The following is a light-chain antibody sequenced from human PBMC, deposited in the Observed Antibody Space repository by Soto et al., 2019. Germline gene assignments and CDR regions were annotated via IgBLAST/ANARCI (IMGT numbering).Light chain of an antibody. Sequence: QSALTQPASVSGSPGQSITISCTGTSSDVGGYNYVSWYQQHPGKVPKLMIYEVSYRPSGVSNRFSGSKSGNTASLTTSGLQAEDEADYYCTSYTTISTLAFGGGTKLTVL. V-gene: IGLV2-14*01. CDR3: TSYTTISTLA. CDR2: EVS. CDR1: SSDVGGYNY. J-gene: IGLJ3*02.